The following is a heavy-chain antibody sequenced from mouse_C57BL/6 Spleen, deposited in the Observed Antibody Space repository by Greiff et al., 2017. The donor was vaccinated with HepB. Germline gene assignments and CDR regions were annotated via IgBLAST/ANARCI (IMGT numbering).Heavy chain of an antibody. V-gene: IGHV1-53*01. Sequence: VQLQQPGTELVKPGASVKLSCKASGYTFTSYWMHWVKQRPGQGLEWIGNINPSNGGTNYNEKFKSKATLTVDKSSSTAYMQLSSLTSEDSAVYYCARWLGRGYYAMDYWGQGTSVTVSS. CDR3: ARWLGRGYYAMDY. D-gene: IGHD4-1*01. CDR1: GYTFTSYW. J-gene: IGHJ4*01. CDR2: INPSNGGT.